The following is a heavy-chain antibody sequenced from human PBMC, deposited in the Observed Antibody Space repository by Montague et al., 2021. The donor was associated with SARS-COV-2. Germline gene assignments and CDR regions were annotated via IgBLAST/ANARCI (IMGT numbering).Heavy chain of an antibody. Sequence: SETLSLTCTVSAVWFSSRYYYWTWISQPQGKGLEWIGTFYYGGRTPYYNPSLKSRVTMSVDDQFSLRLTSVTAADTGVYYCAIRSGYGGVAFDYWGHGTLVTVSS. CDR2: FYYGGRTP. V-gene: IGHV4-39*01. CDR3: AIRSGYGGVAFDY. D-gene: IGHD4-23*01. CDR1: AVWFSSRYYY. J-gene: IGHJ4*01.